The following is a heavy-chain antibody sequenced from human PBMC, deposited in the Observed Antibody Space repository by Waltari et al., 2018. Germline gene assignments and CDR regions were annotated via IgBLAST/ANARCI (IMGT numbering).Heavy chain of an antibody. CDR3: ARGRATDSPNAFDV. CDR2: INDEGTA. D-gene: IGHD2-21*01. V-gene: IGHV4-34*01. J-gene: IGHJ3*01. CDR1: GGSFSGYY. Sequence: QVHLKQWGAGLLKPSKTLSLTCDVSGGSFSGYYWHWIRQPPGKGLEWVGEINDEGTAKYKSSLNIRVTISLDMSKSQFSLTLTSVTAADAALYFCARGRATDSPNAFDVWGQGTNVTVSS.